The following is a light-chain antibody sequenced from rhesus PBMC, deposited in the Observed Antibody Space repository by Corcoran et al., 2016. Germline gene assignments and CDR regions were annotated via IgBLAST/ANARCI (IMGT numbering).Light chain of an antibody. CDR2: WVS. Sequence: DIVMTQSPDSLAVSLGERVTINCKSSQSLLYSSNNQNYLDWYKQKPVKALKLLIDWVSTRESGVPKRVSGSGSGSDFTLTSSGRQAEDVAVYYCQQYYSSPVTFGPGTKLDIK. V-gene: IGKV4-1*02. J-gene: IGKJ3*01. CDR1: QSLLYSSNNQNY. CDR3: QQYYSSPVT.